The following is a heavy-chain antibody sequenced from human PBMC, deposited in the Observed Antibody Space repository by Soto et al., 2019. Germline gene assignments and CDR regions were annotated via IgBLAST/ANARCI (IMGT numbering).Heavy chain of an antibody. J-gene: IGHJ4*02. CDR2: INWSGGRT. Sequence: GGSLRLSCAASGFTFDDYGMSWVRQAPGKGLEWVSGINWSGGRTGYADSVKGRFTISRDNSKSTLCLQMNSLRAEDTALYYCAKECDYRGYYDYLGQGTLVTVSS. CDR1: GFTFDDYG. D-gene: IGHD3-16*02. CDR3: AKECDYRGYYDY. V-gene: IGHV3-20*04.